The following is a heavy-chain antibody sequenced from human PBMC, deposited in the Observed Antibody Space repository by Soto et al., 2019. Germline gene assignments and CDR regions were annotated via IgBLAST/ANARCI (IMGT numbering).Heavy chain of an antibody. V-gene: IGHV3-23*01. CDR2: ISGGGTST. Sequence: GGSLRLSCVASGFTFDSYAMNWIRQAPGKGLEWVSVISGGGTSTYYADSVKGRFTVSRDNSKNILYLQMNSLRAEDTAVYYCAKGITDTGGYYYYSMDVWGQGTAVTVSS. J-gene: IGHJ6*02. CDR3: AKGITDTGGYYYYSMDV. D-gene: IGHD3-16*01. CDR1: GFTFDSYA.